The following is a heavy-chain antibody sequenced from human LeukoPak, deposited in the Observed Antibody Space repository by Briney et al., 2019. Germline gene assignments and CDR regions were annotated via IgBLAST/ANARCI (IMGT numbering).Heavy chain of an antibody. J-gene: IGHJ4*02. CDR2: IKQDGSEI. CDR3: ARIAMAAFDY. D-gene: IGHD6-19*01. CDR1: GFTLSSYW. V-gene: IGHV3-7*03. Sequence: GGSLRLSCAASGFTLSSYWMSWVRQAPGKGLEWVANIKQDGSEIYYVASVKGRFTISRDNAKNSLYLQMNSLRAEDTAVYYCARIAMAAFDYWGQGTLVTVSS.